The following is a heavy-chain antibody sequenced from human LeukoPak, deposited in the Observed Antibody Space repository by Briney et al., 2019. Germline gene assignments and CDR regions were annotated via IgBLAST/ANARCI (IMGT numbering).Heavy chain of an antibody. CDR2: VDPEDGET. V-gene: IGHV1-69-2*01. CDR1: GYTFIDYY. Sequence: GASVKVSCKASGYTFIDYYMHWVQQAPGKGLEWMGRVDPEDGETIYAEKFQGRVTIPADTSTDTAYMELSSLRSEDTAVYYCARGIAAAGTGNFDSWGQGTLVIVSS. CDR3: ARGIAAAGTGNFDS. J-gene: IGHJ5*01. D-gene: IGHD6-13*01.